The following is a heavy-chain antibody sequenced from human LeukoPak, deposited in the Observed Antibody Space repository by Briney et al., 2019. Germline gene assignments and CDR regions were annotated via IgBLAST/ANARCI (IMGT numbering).Heavy chain of an antibody. V-gene: IGHV4-30-2*01. CDR1: GGSISSGGYS. J-gene: IGHJ4*02. Sequence: SETLSLTCAVSGGSISSGGYSWSWIRQPPGKGLEWIGYIYHSGSTYYNPSLKSRVTISVDRSKNQFSLKLSSVTAADTAVYYCARVVYSYDSHYFDYWGQGTLVTVSS. CDR2: IYHSGST. CDR3: ARVVYSYDSHYFDY. D-gene: IGHD5-18*01.